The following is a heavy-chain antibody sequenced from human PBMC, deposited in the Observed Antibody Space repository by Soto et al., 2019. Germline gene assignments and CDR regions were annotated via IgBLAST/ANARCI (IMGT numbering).Heavy chain of an antibody. CDR3: AGLVATTQFDY. CDR2: IYYSGST. D-gene: IGHD5-12*01. Sequence: ETLSLTCTVSGGSISSYYWSWIRQPPGKGLEWIGYIYYSGSTNYNPSLKSRVTISVDTSKNQFSLKLSSVTAADTAVYYCAGLVATTQFDYWGQGTLVTVS. V-gene: IGHV4-59*01. J-gene: IGHJ4*02. CDR1: GGSISSYY.